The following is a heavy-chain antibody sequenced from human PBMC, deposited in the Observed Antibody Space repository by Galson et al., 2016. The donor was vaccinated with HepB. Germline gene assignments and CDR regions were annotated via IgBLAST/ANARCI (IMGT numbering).Heavy chain of an antibody. CDR1: GDSISSSNDY. CDR3: ARSGIPIGGVMVSKYYYYGMDV. CDR2: IDFSGST. Sequence: ETLSLTCTVSGDSISSSNDYWGWIRQPPGKGLEWIGFIDFSGSTHSTPSLPLRVPLSGGPSQNQFSLKLSSVPPAATAVYYCARSGIPIGGVMVSKYYYYGMDVWGQGTTVTVSS. D-gene: IGHD3-16*02. J-gene: IGHJ6*02. V-gene: IGHV4-39*07.